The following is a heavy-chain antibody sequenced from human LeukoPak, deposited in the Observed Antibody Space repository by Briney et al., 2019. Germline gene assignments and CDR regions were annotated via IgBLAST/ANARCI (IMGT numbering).Heavy chain of an antibody. CDR2: ISYDGSNK. CDR1: GFTFSSYA. V-gene: IGHV3-30-3*02. J-gene: IGHJ4*02. CDR3: AKSNEIYFDY. D-gene: IGHD1-1*01. Sequence: GSLRLSCAASGFTFSSYAMHWVRQAPGKGLEWVAVISYDGSNKYYADSVKGRFTISRDNSKNTLYLQMNSLRAEDTAVYYCAKSNEIYFDYWGQGTLVTVSS.